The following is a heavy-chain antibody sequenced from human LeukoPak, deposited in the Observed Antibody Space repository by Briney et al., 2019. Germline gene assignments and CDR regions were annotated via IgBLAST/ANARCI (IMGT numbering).Heavy chain of an antibody. J-gene: IGHJ4*02. CDR1: GFTFSSYW. V-gene: IGHV3-7*01. CDR3: ARDLKNPVAGHFDY. CDR2: IKQDGSEK. D-gene: IGHD6-19*01. Sequence: PGGSLRLSCAASGFTFSSYWMSWVRQAPGKGLEWVANIKQDGSEKYYVDSVKGRFTISRDNAKNSLYLQMNSLRAEDTAVYYCARDLKNPVAGHFDYWGQGTLVTVSS.